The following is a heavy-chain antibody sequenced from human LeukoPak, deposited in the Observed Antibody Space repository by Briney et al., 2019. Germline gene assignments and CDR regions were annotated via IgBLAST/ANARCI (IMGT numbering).Heavy chain of an antibody. CDR1: GGSTSSGDYY. J-gene: IGHJ6*03. CDR3: ARFYDFWSGHPPMTYYYMDV. CDR2: IYYSGST. Sequence: PSETLSLTCTVSGGSTSSGDYYWSWIRQPPGKGLEWIGYIYYSGSTYYNPSLKSRVTISVDTSKNQFSLKLSSVTAADTAVYYCARFYDFWSGHPPMTYYYMDVWGKGTTVTVSS. D-gene: IGHD3-3*01. V-gene: IGHV4-30-4*08.